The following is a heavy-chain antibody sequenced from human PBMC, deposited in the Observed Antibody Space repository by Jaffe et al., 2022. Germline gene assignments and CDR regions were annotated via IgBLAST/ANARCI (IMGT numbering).Heavy chain of an antibody. D-gene: IGHD3-10*01. V-gene: IGHV4-38-2*01. CDR2: IYHSGST. CDR1: GYSISSGYY. CDR3: ARSYGSGYNWFDP. J-gene: IGHJ5*02. Sequence: QVQLQESGPGLVKPSETLSLTCAVSGYSISSGYYWGWIRQPPGKGLEWIGSIYHSGSTYYNPSLKSRVTISVDTSKNQFSLKLSSVTAADTAVYYCARSYGSGYNWFDPWGQGTLVTVSS.